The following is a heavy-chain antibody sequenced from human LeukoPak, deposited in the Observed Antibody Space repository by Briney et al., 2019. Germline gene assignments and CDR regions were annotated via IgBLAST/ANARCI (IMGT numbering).Heavy chain of an antibody. CDR3: ARAGEVYNSGSYLEY. CDR1: GGTFSSYA. CDR2: IIPIFGTA. Sequence: VKVSCKASGGTFSSYAISWVRQAPGQGLEWMGGIIPIFGTANYAQKFQGRVTITADESTSTAYMELCSLRSEDTAVYYCARAGEVYNSGSYLEYWGQGTLVTVSS. J-gene: IGHJ4*02. D-gene: IGHD6-19*01. V-gene: IGHV1-69*13.